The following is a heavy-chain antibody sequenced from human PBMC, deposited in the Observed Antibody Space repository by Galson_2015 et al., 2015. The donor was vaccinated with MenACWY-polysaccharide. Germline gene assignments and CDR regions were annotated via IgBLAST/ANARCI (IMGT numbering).Heavy chain of an antibody. CDR3: ARAPTPYCSSTSCFNKYAFDV. V-gene: IGHV4-39*01. D-gene: IGHD2-2*01. Sequence: ETLSLTCTVSGGSINSRSYHWGWIRQPPGKGLEWIGIIYYRGNTYYNPSLESQVTISVDTSNNQFSLMLSSVTAADTALYYCARAPTPYCSSTSCFNKYAFDVWGQGTMVTVSS. CDR2: IYYRGNT. J-gene: IGHJ3*01. CDR1: GGSINSRSYH.